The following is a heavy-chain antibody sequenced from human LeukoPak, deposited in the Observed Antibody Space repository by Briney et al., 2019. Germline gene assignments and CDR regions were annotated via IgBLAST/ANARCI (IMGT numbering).Heavy chain of an antibody. V-gene: IGHV1-2*02. D-gene: IGHD6-13*01. CDR3: ARDLAWQQLVHWFDP. CDR2: INPNSCGT. J-gene: IGHJ5*02. CDR1: GYTFTCYY. Sequence: ASVTVTLKSSGYTFTCYYIHWVRHAPGQGLEWMGCINPNSCGTNYAQKFQGRVTMTRDTSISTAYMELSRLRSDDTAVYYCARDLAWQQLVHWFDPWGREPRSPSPQ.